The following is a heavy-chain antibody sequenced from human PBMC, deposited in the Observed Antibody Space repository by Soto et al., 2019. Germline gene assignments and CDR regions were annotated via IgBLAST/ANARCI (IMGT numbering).Heavy chain of an antibody. CDR1: GYTFTNYD. V-gene: IGHV1-8*01. Sequence: ASVKVSCKASGYTFTNYDINWVRQATGQGPEWMGWMNPDSGDTGYVPNFQGRVFMTRSTSISTAYMELSDLRSEDTAVYYCARSRGGTGVHFDFWGQGTQVTVSS. CDR3: ARSRGGTGVHFDF. D-gene: IGHD7-27*01. CDR2: MNPDSGDT. J-gene: IGHJ4*02.